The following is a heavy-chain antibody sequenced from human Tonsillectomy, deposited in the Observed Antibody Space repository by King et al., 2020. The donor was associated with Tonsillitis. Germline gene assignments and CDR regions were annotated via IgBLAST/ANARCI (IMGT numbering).Heavy chain of an antibody. D-gene: IGHD3-3*01. CDR2: IYTRGTT. Sequence: VQLQESGPGLVKPSQTLSLTCTVSGGSISSGSYYWSWIRQPAGKGLEWTGRIYTRGTTKYNTSLRSRVTISEDTSKNQFSLKLNSVTAADTAVYYCARDSYNDFWSAYPDAFDIWGQGTMVTVSS. V-gene: IGHV4-61*02. CDR3: ARDSYNDFWSAYPDAFDI. CDR1: GGSISSGSYY. J-gene: IGHJ3*02.